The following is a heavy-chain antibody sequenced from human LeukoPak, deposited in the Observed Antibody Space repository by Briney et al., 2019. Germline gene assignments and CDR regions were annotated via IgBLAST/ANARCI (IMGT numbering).Heavy chain of an antibody. J-gene: IGHJ4*02. D-gene: IGHD5/OR15-5a*01. V-gene: IGHV3-33*01. CDR3: ARLQGVSTFDY. CDR1: GFTFSSNG. CDR2: IWYDGSKK. Sequence: GGSLRLSCAASGFTFSSNGMLWVCQAPGKGLEWVALIWYDGSKKYYADAVKGRFTISSDNSENTLYLQLNTQRAEDTAIYYCARLQGVSTFDYWGQGTLVTVSS.